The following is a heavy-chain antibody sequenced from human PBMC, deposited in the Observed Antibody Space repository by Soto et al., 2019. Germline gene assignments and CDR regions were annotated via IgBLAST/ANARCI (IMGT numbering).Heavy chain of an antibody. CDR3: ARDLGGVVGANVRYFDY. D-gene: IGHD1-26*01. J-gene: IGHJ4*02. V-gene: IGHV1-46*01. Sequence: ASVKVSCKASGYTFTSYYMHWVRQAPGQGLEWMGIINPSGGSTSYAQKFQGRVTMTRDTSTSTVYMELSSLRSEDTAVYYCARDLGGVVGANVRYFDYWGQGTLVTV. CDR2: INPSGGST. CDR1: GYTFTSYY.